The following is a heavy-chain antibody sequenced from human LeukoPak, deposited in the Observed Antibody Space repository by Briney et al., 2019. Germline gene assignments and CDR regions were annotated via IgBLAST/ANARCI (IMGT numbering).Heavy chain of an antibody. J-gene: IGHJ5*02. CDR3: ARGRPLLWFGELWLNWFDP. CDR2: INHSGST. Sequence: SETLSLTCAVYGGSFSGYYWSWIRQPPGKGLEWIGEINHSGSTNYNPSLKSRVTISVDTSKNQFSLKLGSVTAADTAVYYCARGRPLLWFGELWLNWFDPWGQGTLVTVSS. CDR1: GGSFSGYY. V-gene: IGHV4-34*01. D-gene: IGHD3-10*01.